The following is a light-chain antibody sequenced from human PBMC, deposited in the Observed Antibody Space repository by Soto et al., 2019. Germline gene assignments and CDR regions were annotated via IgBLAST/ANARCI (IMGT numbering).Light chain of an antibody. V-gene: IGLV2-14*03. Sequence: QSALTQPASVSGSPGQSITISCSGTSSDVGAYNYVSWYQQFPGRAPKLIIYDVSDRPSGVSYRFSGSKSGNTASLTISGLQAEDEADYYCGSYTTGDTLVIFGGGTKLTVL. CDR1: SSDVGAYNY. CDR3: GSYTTGDTLVI. J-gene: IGLJ2*01. CDR2: DVS.